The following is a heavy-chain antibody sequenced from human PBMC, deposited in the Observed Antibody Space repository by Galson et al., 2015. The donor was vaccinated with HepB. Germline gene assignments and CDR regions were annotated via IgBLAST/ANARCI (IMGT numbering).Heavy chain of an antibody. CDR2: ISGNGTST. V-gene: IGHV3-23*01. J-gene: IGHJ4*02. Sequence: SLRLSCAVSGFTFKNYAMTWVRQAPGKGLEWVSSISGNGTSTYYADSVKGRFTISRDNSKNTLYLQMNSLTAEDTATYYCASHYSDYPGTIYFDYWGQGTLVTVS. CDR1: GFTFKNYA. CDR3: ASHYSDYPGTIYFDY. D-gene: IGHD4-17*01.